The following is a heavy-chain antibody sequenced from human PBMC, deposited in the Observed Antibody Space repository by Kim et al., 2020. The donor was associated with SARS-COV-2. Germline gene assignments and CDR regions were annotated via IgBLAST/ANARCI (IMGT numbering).Heavy chain of an antibody. Sequence: GGSLRLSCAASGFTFSSYAMSWVRQAPGKGLEWVSAISGSGGSTYYADSVKGRFTISRDNSKNTLYLQMNSLRAEDTAVYYCAKVKVPFSYYDSSGYYPFDYWGQGTLVTVSS. J-gene: IGHJ4*02. CDR1: GFTFSSYA. CDR3: AKVKVPFSYYDSSGYYPFDY. D-gene: IGHD3-22*01. CDR2: ISGSGGST. V-gene: IGHV3-23*01.